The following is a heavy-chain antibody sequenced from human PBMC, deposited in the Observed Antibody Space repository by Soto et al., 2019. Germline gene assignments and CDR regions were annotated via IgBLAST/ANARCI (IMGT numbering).Heavy chain of an antibody. V-gene: IGHV3-73*01. CDR3: TRPGSSSSRDY. CDR1: GLTFSGSA. Sequence: GGSLRLSCAPSGLTFSGSAMHWVRQGSGKGLEWVGRIRSKANSYATAYAASVKGRFTISRDDSKNTAYLQMNSLKTEDTAVYYCTRPGSSSSRDYWGQGP. D-gene: IGHD6-6*01. J-gene: IGHJ4*02. CDR2: IRSKANSYAT.